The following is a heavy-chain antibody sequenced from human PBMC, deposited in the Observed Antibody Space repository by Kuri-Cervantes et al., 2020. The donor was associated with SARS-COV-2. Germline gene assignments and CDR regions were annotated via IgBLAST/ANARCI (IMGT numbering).Heavy chain of an antibody. J-gene: IGHJ6*01. D-gene: IGHD6-13*01. CDR3: AREGQQQLVPGRYYYYYYGMDV. CDR2: ISYDGSNK. Sequence: GESLKISCAASGFTFSSYAMHWVRQAPGKGLEWVAVISYDGSNKYYADSVKGRFTISRDNSKNTLYLQMNSLRAEDTAVYYCAREGQQQLVPGRYYYYYYGMDVWGQGTTVTVSS. CDR1: GFTFSSYA. V-gene: IGHV3-30-3*01.